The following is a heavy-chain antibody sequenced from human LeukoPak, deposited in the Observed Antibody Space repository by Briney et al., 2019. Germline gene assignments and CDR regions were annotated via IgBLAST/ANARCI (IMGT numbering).Heavy chain of an antibody. CDR3: ARESSYSSSPPHFDY. J-gene: IGHJ4*02. Sequence: PGGSLRLSCAASGFTVSSNYMSWVRQAPGKGLEWVSVIYSGGSTYYADSVKGRFTISRDNSKNTLYLQMNSLRAEDTAVYYCARESSYSSSPPHFDYWGQGTLVTVSS. V-gene: IGHV3-66*01. CDR1: GFTVSSNY. CDR2: IYSGGST. D-gene: IGHD6-6*01.